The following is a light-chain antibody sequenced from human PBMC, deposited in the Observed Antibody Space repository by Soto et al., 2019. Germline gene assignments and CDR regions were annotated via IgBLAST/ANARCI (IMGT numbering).Light chain of an antibody. V-gene: IGKV3-20*01. J-gene: IGKJ1*01. CDR2: GAS. CDR1: QSVTSNY. CDR3: QQYNSYWT. Sequence: EIGITQSPSTLSVSPGERATLSCRASQSVTSNYFAWYQQKPGQAPRLLIYGASSRATGIADRFSGSGSGTDFTLTISSLQPDDFATYYCQQYNSYWTFGQGTKVHIK.